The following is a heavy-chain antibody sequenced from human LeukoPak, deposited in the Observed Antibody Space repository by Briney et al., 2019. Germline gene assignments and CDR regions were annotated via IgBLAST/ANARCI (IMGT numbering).Heavy chain of an antibody. V-gene: IGHV4-4*07. CDR3: ARTPVTPCGMDV. CDR1: GGSINNYY. D-gene: IGHD4-17*01. J-gene: IGHJ6*02. Sequence: TPSETPSLTCTVSGGSINNYYWSWIRQPAGKGLEWIGRIYTSGSTNYNPSLKSRVTMSVDTSKNQFSLKLSSVTAADTAVYYCARTPVTPCGMDVWGQGTTVTVSS. CDR2: IYTSGST.